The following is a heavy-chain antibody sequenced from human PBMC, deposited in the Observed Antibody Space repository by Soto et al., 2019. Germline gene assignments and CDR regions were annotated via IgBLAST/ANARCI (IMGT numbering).Heavy chain of an antibody. V-gene: IGHV4-59*02. CDR2: IFCTGNT. J-gene: IGHJ4*02. D-gene: IGHD3-16*01. CDR1: GASVTDHY. CDR3: ARSGHIFGGVV. Sequence: PSETLSLTCTFSGASVTDHYCSWIRQPPGKGLEYIGYIFCTGNTNYNSSFKSRVTMSIDMSRNQISLNLNSVTAADTAVYYCARSGHIFGGVVWGQGILVTVS.